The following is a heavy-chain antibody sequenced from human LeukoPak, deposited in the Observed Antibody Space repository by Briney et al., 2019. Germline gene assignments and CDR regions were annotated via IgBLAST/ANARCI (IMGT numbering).Heavy chain of an antibody. D-gene: IGHD5/OR15-5a*01. CDR2: IYYSGST. CDR3: ARDVPMSY. V-gene: IGHV4-39*07. J-gene: IGHJ4*02. CDR1: GGSISSSSYY. Sequence: SETLSLTCTVSGGSISSSSYYWGWIRQPPGKGLEWIGSIYYSGSTYYNPSLKSRVTISVDTSKNQFSLKLSSVTAADTAVYYCARDVPMSYWGQGTLVTVSS.